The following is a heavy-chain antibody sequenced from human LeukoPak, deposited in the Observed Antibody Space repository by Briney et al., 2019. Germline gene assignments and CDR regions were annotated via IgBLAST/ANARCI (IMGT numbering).Heavy chain of an antibody. D-gene: IGHD6-13*01. Sequence: GGSLRLSCAASGFTFSSYSMSWVRQAPGKGLEWVSGIRGSGGRAYDAGSVKGRFTNSRDNSKTTLYLQMNSLRAEDTAVYYCANVAAVIPCYWGQGTLVTVSS. CDR2: IRGSGGRA. CDR3: ANVAAVIPCY. V-gene: IGHV3-23*01. J-gene: IGHJ4*02. CDR1: GFTFSSYS.